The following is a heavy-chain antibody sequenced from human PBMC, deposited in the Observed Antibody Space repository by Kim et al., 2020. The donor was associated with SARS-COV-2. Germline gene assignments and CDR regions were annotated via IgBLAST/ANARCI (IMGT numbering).Heavy chain of an antibody. CDR3: ARLGSSSWYFDS. CDR1: SDSITRTSYY. Sequence: SETLSLTCTVSSDSITRTSYYWAWIRQPTGKDRQWMGSIYYSGSTYYNLSLKSRLTISVDTSKNQFSLNLNSVTAADTALYYCARLGSSSWYFDSWGQGTLVTVSS. CDR2: IYYSGST. D-gene: IGHD6-13*01. J-gene: IGHJ4*02. V-gene: IGHV4-39*01.